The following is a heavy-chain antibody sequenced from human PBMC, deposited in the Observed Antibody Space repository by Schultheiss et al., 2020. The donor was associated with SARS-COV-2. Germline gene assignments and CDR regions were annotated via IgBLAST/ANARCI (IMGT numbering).Heavy chain of an antibody. CDR1: GFSFSNAW. D-gene: IGHD3-10*01. V-gene: IGHV3-15*01. J-gene: IGHJ6*02. Sequence: GGSLRLSCAASGFSFSNAWMSWVRQAPGKGLEWVGRIKSKTDGGTTDYAAPVKGRFTISRDDAKNTLYLQMNSLKTEDTAVYYCARDPALTGSGSYYGMDVWGQGTTVTVSS. CDR2: IKSKTDGGTT. CDR3: ARDPALTGSGSYYGMDV.